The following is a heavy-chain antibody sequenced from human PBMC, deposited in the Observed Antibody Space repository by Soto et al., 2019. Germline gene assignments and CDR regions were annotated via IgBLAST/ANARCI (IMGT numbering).Heavy chain of an antibody. J-gene: IGHJ4*02. CDR3: TRGYSSGWVPGHFEY. CDR2: IRSKAYGGTT. V-gene: IGHV3-49*03. D-gene: IGHD6-19*01. Sequence: GGSLRLSCTASGFTFGDYAMSWFRQAPGKGLEWVGFIRSKAYGGTTEYAASVKGRFTISRDDSKSIAYLQMNSLKTEDTAVYYCTRGYSSGWVPGHFEYWGQGTLVTVSS. CDR1: GFTFGDYA.